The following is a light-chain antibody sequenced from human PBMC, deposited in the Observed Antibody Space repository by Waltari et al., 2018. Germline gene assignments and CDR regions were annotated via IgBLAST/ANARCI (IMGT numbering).Light chain of an antibody. CDR2: DVS. J-gene: IGLJ3*02. Sequence: QSALTQPASVSGSPGQSITISCTGTSSDVGFYNYVSWYQQHPSKAPKRMIYDVSERPSGVSNRFSGSKSGNTASLTISGLQAEDEADYYCNSYAGSSSWVFGGGTKLTVL. CDR1: SSDVGFYNY. V-gene: IGLV2-14*01. CDR3: NSYAGSSSWV.